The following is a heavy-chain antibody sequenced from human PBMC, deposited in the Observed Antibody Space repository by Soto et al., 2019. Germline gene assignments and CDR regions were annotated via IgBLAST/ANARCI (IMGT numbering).Heavy chain of an antibody. CDR2: ISSSSSYI. V-gene: IGHV3-21*01. Sequence: GGSLRLSCAASGFTFSSYSMNWVRQAPGKGLEWVSSISSSSSYIYYADSVKGRFTISRDNAKNSLYLQMNSLRAEDTAVYYCARDLYGDYVIPIAVDIWGQGTMVTVSS. J-gene: IGHJ3*02. D-gene: IGHD4-17*01. CDR3: ARDLYGDYVIPIAVDI. CDR1: GFTFSSYS.